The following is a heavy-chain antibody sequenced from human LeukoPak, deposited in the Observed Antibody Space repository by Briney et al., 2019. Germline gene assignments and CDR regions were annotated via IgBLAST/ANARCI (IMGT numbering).Heavy chain of an antibody. CDR3: ARADYDILTGYLGFDY. CDR2: IYYSGST. D-gene: IGHD3-9*01. V-gene: IGHV4-59*01. CDR1: GGSISSYY. J-gene: IGHJ4*02. Sequence: SETLSLTCTVSGGSISSYYWSWIRQPPGKGLEWIGYIYYSGSTNYNPSLKSRVTISVDTSKNQFSLKLSSVTAADTAVYYCARADYDILTGYLGFDYWGQGTLVTVSS.